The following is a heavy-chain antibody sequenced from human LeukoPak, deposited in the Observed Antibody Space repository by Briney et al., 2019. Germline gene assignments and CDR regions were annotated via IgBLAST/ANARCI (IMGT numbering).Heavy chain of an antibody. CDR3: ARDRSGSGSYYYFDP. D-gene: IGHD1-26*01. J-gene: IGHJ5*02. CDR2: IYYSGST. CDR1: GGSISSSSYY. V-gene: IGHV4-39*07. Sequence: PSETLSLTCTVSGGSISSSSYYWGWIRQPPGKGLEWIGSIYYSGSTYYNPSLESRVTISVDTSKNQFSLKLKSLTAADTAVYYCARDRSGSGSYYYFDPWGQGTLVTVSS.